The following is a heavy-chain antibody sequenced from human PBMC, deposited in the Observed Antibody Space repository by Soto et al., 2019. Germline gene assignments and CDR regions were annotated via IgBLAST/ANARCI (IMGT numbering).Heavy chain of an antibody. V-gene: IGHV4-34*01. J-gene: IGHJ6*03. D-gene: IGHD3-10*01. Sequence: QVQLQQWGAGLLKPSETLSLTCAVYGGSFSGYQWTWIRQTPGKGLEWIGEINDRGKFNYKPSLRNCVTILLDMPKKKISRKWSSVTDAGSAVYYCARGLILWCGELYRRGSYCYYLDVWGKGTTVTVSS. CDR3: ARGLILWCGELYRRGSYCYYLDV. CDR1: GGSFSGYQ. CDR2: INDRGKF.